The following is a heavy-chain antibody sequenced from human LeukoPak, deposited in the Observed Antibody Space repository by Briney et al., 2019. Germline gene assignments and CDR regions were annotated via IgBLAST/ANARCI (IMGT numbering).Heavy chain of an antibody. D-gene: IGHD6-19*01. V-gene: IGHV3-23*01. CDR1: GFAFSSYA. CDR3: TKDRLSSGWYNYFDP. CDR2: ITGSGDST. Sequence: TGGSLRLSGVAPGFAFSSYAMSWVRQAPGKGLEWVSAITGSGDSTYYADSVKGRFSISKDISKNTLYLQMNSLRAEDTAVYYCTKDRLSSGWYNYFDPWGQGTLVTVSS. J-gene: IGHJ5*02.